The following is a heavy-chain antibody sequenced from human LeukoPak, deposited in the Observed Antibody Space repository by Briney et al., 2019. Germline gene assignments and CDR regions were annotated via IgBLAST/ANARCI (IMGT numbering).Heavy chain of an antibody. CDR3: ARPSTKYSSSSGYFQH. Sequence: PSETLSLTCTVSGGSIRSSYYYWGWIRQPPGKGLEWIGSIYYSGSTYYNPSLKSRVTISVDTSKNQFSLKLSSVTAADTAVYYCARPSTKYSSSSGYFQHWGQGTLVTVSS. CDR1: GGSIRSSYYY. J-gene: IGHJ1*01. D-gene: IGHD6-6*01. CDR2: IYYSGST. V-gene: IGHV4-39*01.